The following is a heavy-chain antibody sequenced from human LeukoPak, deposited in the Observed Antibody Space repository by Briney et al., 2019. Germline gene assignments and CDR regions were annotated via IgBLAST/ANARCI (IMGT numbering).Heavy chain of an antibody. J-gene: IGHJ3*01. CDR1: GDSISDKYW. Sequence: TPSGTLSLTCAVSGDSISDKYWWRWVRQFPDKGLEWIGEVYRSGGTSYNPSLKSRVTVSIDYSKNQFSLNLRSVTAADTAVYYCGRHANGDSSAAFDLWGQGTMVFVSS. CDR3: GRHANGDSSAAFDL. D-gene: IGHD2-8*01. CDR2: VYRSGGT. V-gene: IGHV4-4*02.